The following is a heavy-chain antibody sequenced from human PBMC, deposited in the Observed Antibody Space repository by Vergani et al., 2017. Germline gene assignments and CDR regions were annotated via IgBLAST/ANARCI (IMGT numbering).Heavy chain of an antibody. Sequence: QLQLQESGPGLVKPSATLSLTCSVSGASIRSSNYYWGWIRQPPGKGLEWIASIYYWGSTYDNPSLKSRVTISVNTSKNQFSLKLSSVTAADTAVYFCARHSTVEWLVKLGWIDPWGQGILVTVSS. CDR3: ARHSTVEWLVKLGWIDP. CDR1: GASIRSSNYY. J-gene: IGHJ5*02. CDR2: IYYWGST. V-gene: IGHV4-39*01. D-gene: IGHD6-19*01.